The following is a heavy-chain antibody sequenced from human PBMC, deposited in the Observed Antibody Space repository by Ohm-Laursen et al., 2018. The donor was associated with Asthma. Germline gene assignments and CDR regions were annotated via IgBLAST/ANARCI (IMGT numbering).Heavy chain of an antibody. CDR1: GFTFSSYG. J-gene: IGHJ6*02. CDR3: ARSDCSGGSCYYYYYGMDV. CDR2: ISYDGSNK. D-gene: IGHD2-15*01. V-gene: IGHV3-30*03. Sequence: SLRLSCAASGFTFSSYGMHWVRQAPGKGLEWVAVISYDGSNKYYADSVKGRFTISRDNSKNTLYLQMNSLRAEDTAVYYCARSDCSGGSCYYYYYGMDVWGQGTTVTVSS.